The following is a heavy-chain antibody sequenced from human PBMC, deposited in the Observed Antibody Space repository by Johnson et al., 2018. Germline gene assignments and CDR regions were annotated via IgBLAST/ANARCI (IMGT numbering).Heavy chain of an antibody. CDR3: AKTRATAYYYYMDV. D-gene: IGHD5-24*01. J-gene: IGHJ6*03. CDR1: GFTFSNYA. V-gene: IGHV3-23*01. CDR2: ISGSGGSP. Sequence: EVQLLETGGGLVQPGGSLRLSCAVSGFTFSNYAMTWVRQAPGKGLEWVSAISGSGGSPYYADSVKGRFTISRDNSKNTLYLQMNSLRAEDTAVYYCAKTRATAYYYYMDVWGKGTTVTVSS.